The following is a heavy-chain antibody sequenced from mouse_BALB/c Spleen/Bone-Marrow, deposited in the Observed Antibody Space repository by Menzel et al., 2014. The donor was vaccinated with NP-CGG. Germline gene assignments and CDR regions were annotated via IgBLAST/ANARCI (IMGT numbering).Heavy chain of an antibody. CDR3: ARANFPYDCGGSYWYFDV. V-gene: IGHV7-3*02. J-gene: IGHJ1*01. CDR2: IRNKANGYTT. CDR1: GLTFTDYY. D-gene: IGHD2-13*01. Sequence: EVKLVETGGCLVQPGGSLRLSCATSGLTFTDYYMSWVRQPPGKALEWLGFIRNKANGYTTEYSASVKGRFTISRDNSQSILYLQINTLGAEDSATYCCARANFPYDCGGSYWYFDVWGAGTTVTVSS.